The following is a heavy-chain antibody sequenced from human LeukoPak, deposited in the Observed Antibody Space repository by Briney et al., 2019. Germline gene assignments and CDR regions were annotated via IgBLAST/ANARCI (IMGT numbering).Heavy chain of an antibody. CDR1: GGSCDDYY. Sequence: ASETLSLTCAVYGGSCDDYYCSWIRQPPGKGLEWIGEIHPSGIFYYNSSLVSRVSSSIDTSKSQFSLRLTSVTAADTAFYYCARGRDRSKAGDRWGQGSLVTVSS. D-gene: IGHD5-24*01. CDR3: ARGRDRSKAGDR. J-gene: IGHJ5*02. CDR2: IHPSGIF. V-gene: IGHV4-34*01.